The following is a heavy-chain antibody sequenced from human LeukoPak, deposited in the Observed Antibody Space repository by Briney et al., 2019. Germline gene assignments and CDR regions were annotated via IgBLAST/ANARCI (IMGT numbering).Heavy chain of an antibody. D-gene: IGHD3/OR15-3a*01. Sequence: GGSLRLSCTASTFTFSDDYMGWIRQAPGKGPEWVSSISPGSSYKFCADSVEGRFTISRDDAKNSVYLQMNNLRVDDTAVYYCATERLGIFELWGQGSLVTVSS. CDR3: ATERLGIFEL. CDR2: ISPGSSYK. J-gene: IGHJ4*02. V-gene: IGHV3-11*05. CDR1: TFTFSDDY.